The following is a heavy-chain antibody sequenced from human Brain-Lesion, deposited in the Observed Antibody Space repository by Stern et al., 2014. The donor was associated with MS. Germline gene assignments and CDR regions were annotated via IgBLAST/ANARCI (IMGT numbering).Heavy chain of an antibody. CDR1: GGSISSGGYY. V-gene: IGHV4-61*02. J-gene: IGHJ6*02. CDR2: IFNSGST. CDR3: ARGRVVPGFQYYATDV. D-gene: IGHD2-2*01. Sequence: QVQLVQSGPGLVKPSQTLSLSCTVSGGSISSGGYYWSWIRQPAGKGLEWIGRIFNSGSTSYHPSLKRRVTISKDTSKNQFPLRLNPMTAADTAVYYCARGRVVPGFQYYATDVWGQGTTVIVSS.